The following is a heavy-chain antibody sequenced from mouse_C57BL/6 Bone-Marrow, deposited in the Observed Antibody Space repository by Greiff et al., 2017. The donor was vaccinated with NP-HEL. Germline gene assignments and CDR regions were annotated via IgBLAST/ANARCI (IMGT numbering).Heavy chain of an antibody. Sequence: EVQLVESGGGLVQPGGSLSLSCAASGFTFTDYYMSWVRQPPGKALEWLGFIRNKANGYTTEYSASVKGRFTISRDNSQSILYLQMNALRAEDSATYYCARSDGYYNYYYAMDYWGQGTSVTVSS. D-gene: IGHD2-3*01. CDR2: IRNKANGYTT. V-gene: IGHV7-3*01. CDR3: ARSDGYYNYYYAMDY. J-gene: IGHJ4*01. CDR1: GFTFTDYY.